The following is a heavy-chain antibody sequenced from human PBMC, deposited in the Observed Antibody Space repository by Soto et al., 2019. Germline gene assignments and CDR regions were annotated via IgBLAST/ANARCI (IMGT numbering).Heavy chain of an antibody. CDR1: GGTFSSYA. J-gene: IGHJ6*02. Sequence: SVKVSCKASGGTFSSYAISWVRQAPGQGLEWMGGIIPIFGTANYAQKFQGRVTITADESTSTADMELSSLRSEDTAVYYCARAVVIVATGGDYYYYGMDVCGQGSTVTVS. V-gene: IGHV1-69*13. CDR3: ARAVVIVATGGDYYYYGMDV. D-gene: IGHD5-12*01. CDR2: IIPIFGTA.